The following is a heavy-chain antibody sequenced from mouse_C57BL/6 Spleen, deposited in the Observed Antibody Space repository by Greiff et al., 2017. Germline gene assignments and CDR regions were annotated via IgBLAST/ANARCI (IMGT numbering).Heavy chain of an antibody. J-gene: IGHJ4*01. CDR3: ARDGSSSYAMDY. CDR1: GYAFSSSW. V-gene: IGHV1-82*01. D-gene: IGHD1-1*01. Sequence: QVQLQQSGPELVKPGASVKISCKASGYAFSSSWMHWVKQRPGKGLEWIGRIYPGDGDTNYNGKFKGKATLTADKSSSTAYMQLSSLTSEDAAVYFCARDGSSSYAMDYWGQGTSVTVSS. CDR2: IYPGDGDT.